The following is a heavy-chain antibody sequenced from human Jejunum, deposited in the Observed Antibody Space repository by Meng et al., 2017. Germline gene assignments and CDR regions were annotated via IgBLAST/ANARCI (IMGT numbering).Heavy chain of an antibody. CDR1: GFTVSSYW. V-gene: IGHV3-74*01. Sequence: GGSLRLSCVASGFTVSSYWMHWVRQPPGKGLVWVSRTNSDDSNTRYADSVKGRFTISRDHAKNTLYLQMNSLRAEDTAVYYCAKGRRGSGDTPDYWGQGTLVTVSS. CDR2: TNSDDSNT. CDR3: AKGRRGSGDTPDY. J-gene: IGHJ4*02. D-gene: IGHD6-19*01.